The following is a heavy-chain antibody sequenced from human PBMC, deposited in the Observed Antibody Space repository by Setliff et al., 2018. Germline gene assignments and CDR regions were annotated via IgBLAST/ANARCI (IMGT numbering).Heavy chain of an antibody. V-gene: IGHV4-39*02. D-gene: IGHD6-25*01. CDR1: GDSISNSDYH. Sequence: SETLSLTCIVAGDSISNSDYHWGWIRRPPGKGLEWIGRVYNTGTTNYNPSLKSRVTISISADTSNKSFSLNLFSVTAADTAVYYCVGRDFSGGDSWGHGTLVTVSS. J-gene: IGHJ5*01. CDR3: VGRDFSGGDS. CDR2: VYNTGTT.